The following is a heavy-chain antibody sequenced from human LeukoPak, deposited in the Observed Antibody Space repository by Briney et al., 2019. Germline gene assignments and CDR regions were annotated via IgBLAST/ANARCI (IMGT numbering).Heavy chain of an antibody. J-gene: IGHJ4*02. Sequence: GGSLRLSCAASGFTFSSYWMYWVRQAPGKVLVWVSRIDTDGTSTSYADSVKGRFTISRDNAKNTLYLRMNSLRAEDTAVYYCVFGSWGAYWGQGTLVTVSS. CDR2: IDTDGTST. V-gene: IGHV3-74*01. CDR3: VFGSWGAY. CDR1: GFTFSSYW. D-gene: IGHD1-26*01.